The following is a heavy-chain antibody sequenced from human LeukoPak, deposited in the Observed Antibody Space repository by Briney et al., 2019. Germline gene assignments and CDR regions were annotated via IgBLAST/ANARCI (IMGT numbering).Heavy chain of an antibody. D-gene: IGHD7-27*01. CDR3: ARGLLGYYFDY. CDR2: INHSGST. J-gene: IGHJ4*02. CDR1: GGSFSGYY. Sequence: TSETLSLTCAVYGGSFSGYYWSWIRQPPGKGLEWIGEINHSGSTNYNPSLKSRVTISVDTSKNQFSLKLSSVTAADTAVYYCARGLLGYYFDYWGQGTLVTVSS. V-gene: IGHV4-34*01.